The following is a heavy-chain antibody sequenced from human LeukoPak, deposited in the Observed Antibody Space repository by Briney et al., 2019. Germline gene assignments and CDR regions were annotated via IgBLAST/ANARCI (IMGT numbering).Heavy chain of an antibody. J-gene: IGHJ4*02. CDR3: ATLGGSSWYLLDY. CDR1: GFTFSSYA. D-gene: IGHD6-13*01. V-gene: IGHV3-23*01. CDR2: ISGSGGST. Sequence: PGGSLRLSCAASGFTFSSYAMSWVRQAPGKGLEWVSAISGSGGSTYYADSVKGRFTISRDNSKNTLYLQMNSLRAEDTAVYYCATLGGSSWYLLDYWGQGTLVTVSS.